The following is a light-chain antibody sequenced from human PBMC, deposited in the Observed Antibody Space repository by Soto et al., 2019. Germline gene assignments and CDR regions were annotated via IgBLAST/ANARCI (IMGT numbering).Light chain of an antibody. V-gene: IGKV3-15*01. J-gene: IGKJ4*01. CDR2: GAS. Sequence: ETVMTQSPATLSVSPGEGVTLSCWASQSVGSNLAWYQQKPGQAPRLLIYGASTRATGIPPRYSGSGSGTEFTLTISSLQSEDFALYFCHQYNDWPPGLTFGGGTKVEIQ. CDR3: HQYNDWPPGLT. CDR1: QSVGSN.